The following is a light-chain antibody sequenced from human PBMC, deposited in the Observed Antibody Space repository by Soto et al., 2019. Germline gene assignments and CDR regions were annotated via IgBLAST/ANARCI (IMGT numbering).Light chain of an antibody. CDR1: QSVLYSSNNKNY. V-gene: IGKV4-1*01. CDR2: WAS. J-gene: IGKJ2*01. CDR3: QQYYNAPRA. Sequence: DIVMTQSPDSLAVSPGERATINCKSSQSVLYSSNNKNYLAWYQQKPGQPPKLLIYWASTRETGVPERFSGSGSGRDFTVTISTLEAEDVPVWYGQQYYNAPRACGQGTKLEIK.